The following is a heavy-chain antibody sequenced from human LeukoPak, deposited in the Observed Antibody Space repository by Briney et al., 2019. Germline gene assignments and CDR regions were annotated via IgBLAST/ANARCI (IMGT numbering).Heavy chain of an antibody. CDR3: AREGRGYRGLDC. CDR1: GFTFSDYY. D-gene: IGHD3-22*01. J-gene: IGHJ4*02. Sequence: GGSLRLSCAVSGFTFSDYYMSWIRQAPGKGLECISYISGSGTTIYYADSVRGRFTISRDNAKNSLSLQMNSLRAEDTAVYYCAREGRGYRGLDCWGQESLVTVSS. CDR2: ISGSGTTI. V-gene: IGHV3-11*01.